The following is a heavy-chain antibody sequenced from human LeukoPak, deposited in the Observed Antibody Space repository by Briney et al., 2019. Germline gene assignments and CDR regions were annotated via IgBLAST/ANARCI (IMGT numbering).Heavy chain of an antibody. Sequence: AETLSLTCTVSGGSISSSNSYWGWIPHPPGKGLEWIGSIYYSGSTYYNPSLKSRVTISVDTSNSQFSLKVSSVTAADTAVYYCAGQRIVVVTAHYYYYYGMDVWGQGTTVTVSS. V-gene: IGHV4-39*01. J-gene: IGHJ6*02. D-gene: IGHD2-21*02. CDR1: GGSISSSNSY. CDR2: IYYSGST. CDR3: AGQRIVVVTAHYYYYYGMDV.